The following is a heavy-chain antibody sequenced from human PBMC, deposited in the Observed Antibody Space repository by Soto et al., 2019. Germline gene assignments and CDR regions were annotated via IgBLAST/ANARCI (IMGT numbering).Heavy chain of an antibody. J-gene: IGHJ4*02. Sequence: QVPLVESGGGVVQPGRSLRLSCAASRFTFSNYGMHWVRQTPGKGLEWVAVISYDGSNKYYADSVNGRFTISRDNSKNSLYLQMNSLRAEDMAVYYCVKGGYHYFDYWGQGTPVTVSS. CDR1: RFTFSNYG. D-gene: IGHD5-12*01. CDR3: VKGGYHYFDY. V-gene: IGHV3-30*18. CDR2: ISYDGSNK.